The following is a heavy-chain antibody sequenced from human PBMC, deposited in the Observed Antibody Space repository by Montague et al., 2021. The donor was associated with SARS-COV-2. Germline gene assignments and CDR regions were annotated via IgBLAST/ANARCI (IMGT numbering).Heavy chain of an antibody. J-gene: IGHJ4*02. CDR1: GGSITNNIDY. D-gene: IGHD6-19*01. CDR2: IYYTGNT. CDR3: ARDIAVAGLFDY. V-gene: IGHV4-39*07. Sequence: SETLSLTCTVSGGSITNNIDYWAWIRQPPGKGLEWIGSIYYTGNTNYXPSLKSRVTISVDTSKNQFSLKLSSVTAADTAVYYCARDIAVAGLFDYWGQGTLVTVSS.